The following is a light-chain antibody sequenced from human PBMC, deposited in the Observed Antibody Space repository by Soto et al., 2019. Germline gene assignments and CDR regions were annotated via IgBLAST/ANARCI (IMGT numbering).Light chain of an antibody. CDR2: AAS. CDR1: QSISTY. Sequence: DLQMTQSPSSLSASVGARVTITCRASQSISTYLNWYQQKTGKAPTLLIYAASSLESGVPSRFTDSGSGTDLTINISSLQPEDGETYVCHQTYITPWMFGQGTKVDIK. V-gene: IGKV1-39*01. J-gene: IGKJ1*01. CDR3: HQTYITPWM.